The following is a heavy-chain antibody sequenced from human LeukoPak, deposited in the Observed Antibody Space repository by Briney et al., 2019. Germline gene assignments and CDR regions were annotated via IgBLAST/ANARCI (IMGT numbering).Heavy chain of an antibody. V-gene: IGHV3-21*01. D-gene: IGHD6-19*01. CDR3: ARGGYSSGWYAFDI. J-gene: IGHJ3*02. CDR2: ISSSSSYI. Sequence: GGSLRLSCAASGFTFSSYEMNWVRQAPGKGLEWVSSISSSSSYIYYADSVKGRFTISRDNAKNSLYLQMNSLRAEDTAVYYCARGGYSSGWYAFDIWGQGTMVTVSS. CDR1: GFTFSSYE.